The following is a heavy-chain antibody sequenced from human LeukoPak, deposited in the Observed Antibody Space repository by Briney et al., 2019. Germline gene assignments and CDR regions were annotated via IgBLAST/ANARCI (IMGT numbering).Heavy chain of an antibody. D-gene: IGHD5-18*01. Sequence: SVKVSCKASGGTFSSYAISWVRQAPGQGLEWMGRIIPIFGIANYAQKFQGRVTITADKSTSTAYMELSSLRSEDTAVYYCARDDVDTAMVNRFWDCWGQGTLVTVSS. J-gene: IGHJ4*02. CDR1: GGTFSSYA. CDR3: ARDDVDTAMVNRFWDC. V-gene: IGHV1-69*04. CDR2: IIPIFGIA.